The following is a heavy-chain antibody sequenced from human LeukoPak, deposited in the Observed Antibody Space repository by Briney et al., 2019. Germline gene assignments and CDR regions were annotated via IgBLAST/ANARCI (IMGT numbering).Heavy chain of an antibody. J-gene: IGHJ4*02. CDR1: GFTFSSYA. CDR3: TTDWDPLYCSSTSCYL. CDR2: ISYDGSNK. D-gene: IGHD2-2*01. V-gene: IGHV3-30-3*01. Sequence: GGSLRLSCAASGFTFSSYAMHWVRQAPGKGLEWVAVISYDGSNKYYADSVKGRFTISRDNSKNTLYLQMNSLKTEDTAVYYCTTDWDPLYCSSTSCYLWGQGTLVTVSS.